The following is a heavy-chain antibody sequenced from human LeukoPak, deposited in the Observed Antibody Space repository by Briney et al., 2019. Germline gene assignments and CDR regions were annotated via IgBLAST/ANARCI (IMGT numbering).Heavy chain of an antibody. Sequence: SETLSLTCTVSGGSISSGGYYWSWIRQHPGKGLEWIGYIYYSGSTYYNPSLKSRVTISVDTSKNQFSLKLSSVTAADTAVYYCARGKSYGSGSYYKGFDYWGQGTLVTVSS. CDR1: GGSISSGGYY. CDR2: IYYSGST. D-gene: IGHD3-10*01. CDR3: ARGKSYGSGSYYKGFDY. J-gene: IGHJ4*02. V-gene: IGHV4-31*03.